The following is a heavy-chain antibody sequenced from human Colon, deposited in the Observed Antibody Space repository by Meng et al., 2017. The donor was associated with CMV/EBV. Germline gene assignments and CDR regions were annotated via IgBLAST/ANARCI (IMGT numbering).Heavy chain of an antibody. V-gene: IGHV1-18*01. D-gene: IGHD6-19*01. CDR1: SYTFANVD. Sequence: QSETEGQKPGTSIKVSFKSFSYTFANVDISWVRQAPGQGLELMAHSSPYNGATNYAQRFQGRVALTTDTSTSTVYMELGSLTSDDTAMYYCARVIEIKSNSDWHQIYFDLWGQGTLVTVSS. J-gene: IGHJ4*02. CDR2: SSPYNGAT. CDR3: ARVIEIKSNSDWHQIYFDL.